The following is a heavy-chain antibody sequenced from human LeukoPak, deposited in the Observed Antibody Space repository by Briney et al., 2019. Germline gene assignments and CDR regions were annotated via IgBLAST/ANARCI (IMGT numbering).Heavy chain of an antibody. V-gene: IGHV4-39*07. CDR3: DGAAPWFDY. CDR2: IYYSGST. Sequence: PSETLSLTCTVSGGSISSSSYYWGWIRQPPGKGLEWIGSIYYSGSTYYNPSLKSRVTISVDTSKNQFSPKLSSVTAADTAVYYCDGAAPWFDYWGQGTLVTVSS. J-gene: IGHJ4*02. CDR1: GGSISSSSYY. D-gene: IGHD6-6*01.